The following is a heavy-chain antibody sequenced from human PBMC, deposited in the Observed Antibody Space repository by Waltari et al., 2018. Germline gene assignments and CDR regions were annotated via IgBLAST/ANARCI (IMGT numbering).Heavy chain of an antibody. Sequence: QVQLVQSGAEVTKPGASVKVSCKASGYNFTSYAMHWVRQHPGQRLEWMGWINAGNGNTKYSQKFQGRVTITRDTSASTAYMELSSLRSEDTAVYYCARDHGSGSYYKLGMDVWGQGTTVTVSS. D-gene: IGHD3-10*01. J-gene: IGHJ6*02. CDR1: GYNFTSYA. CDR3: ARDHGSGSYYKLGMDV. V-gene: IGHV1-3*01. CDR2: INAGNGNT.